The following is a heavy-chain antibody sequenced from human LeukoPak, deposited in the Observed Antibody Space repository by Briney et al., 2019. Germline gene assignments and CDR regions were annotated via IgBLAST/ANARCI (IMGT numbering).Heavy chain of an antibody. V-gene: IGHV5-51*01. Sequence: GESLKISCKGSGYSFTNYWIGWVRQMPGKGLEWMGIIYPGDSNTRYSPSFQGQVTISADKSISTVYLQRSSLKASDTAMYYCAVTYYYDSSGYYPYYFDYWGQGTLVTVSS. J-gene: IGHJ4*02. CDR1: GYSFTNYW. D-gene: IGHD3-22*01. CDR3: AVTYYYDSSGYYPYYFDY. CDR2: IYPGDSNT.